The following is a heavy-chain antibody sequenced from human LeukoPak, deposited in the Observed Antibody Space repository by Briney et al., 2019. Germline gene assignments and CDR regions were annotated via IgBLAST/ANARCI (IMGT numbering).Heavy chain of an antibody. CDR2: IIPIFGTA. J-gene: IGHJ6*03. V-gene: IGHV1-69*05. D-gene: IGHD3-22*01. CDR3: ATSFGYDSSGYYYYYYYYMDV. CDR1: GGTFSSYA. Sequence: SVKVSCKASGGTFSSYAISWVRQAPGQGLEWMGGIIPIFGTANYAQKFQGRVTITTDKSTSTAYMELSSLRSEDTAVYYCATSFGYDSSGYYYYYYYYMDVWGKGTTVTVSS.